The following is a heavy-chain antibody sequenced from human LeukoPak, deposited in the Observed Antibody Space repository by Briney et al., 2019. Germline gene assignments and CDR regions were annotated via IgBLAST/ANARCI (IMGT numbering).Heavy chain of an antibody. V-gene: IGHV3-21*01. CDR2: ISSSSSYI. CDR3: ARDWGSSRLNFDY. J-gene: IGHJ4*02. CDR1: GFTFSSYS. D-gene: IGHD6-6*01. Sequence: GESLRLSCAASGFTFSSYSMNWVRQAPGKGLEWVSSISSSSSYIYYADSVKGRFTISRDNAKNSLYLQMNSLRAEDTAVYYCARDWGSSRLNFDYWGQGTLVTVSS.